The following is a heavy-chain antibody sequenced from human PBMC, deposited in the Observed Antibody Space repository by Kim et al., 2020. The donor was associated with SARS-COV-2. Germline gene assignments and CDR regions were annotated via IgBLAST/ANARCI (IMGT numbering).Heavy chain of an antibody. Sequence: QGFKGRFVFSLDTSVSTAYLQISSLKAEDTAVYYCARDITMVRGRAPFDYWGQGTLVTVSS. V-gene: IGHV7-4-1*02. D-gene: IGHD3-10*01. J-gene: IGHJ4*02. CDR3: ARDITMVRGRAPFDY.